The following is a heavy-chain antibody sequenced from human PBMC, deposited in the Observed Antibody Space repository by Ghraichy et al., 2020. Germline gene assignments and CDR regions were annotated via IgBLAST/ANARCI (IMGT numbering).Heavy chain of an antibody. J-gene: IGHJ4*02. CDR3: AKGNLGHCSGTFCYYFDS. D-gene: IGHD2-15*01. V-gene: IGHV3-23*01. CDR1: GFTFSTYT. Sequence: GSLRLSCTASGFTFSTYTMSWVRQAPGKGPEWVAAISGSDPGTYHAASVRGRFTISRDNSRNTLYLQMNFLRAEDTAVYYCAKGNLGHCSGTFCYYFDSWGQGTLVTVSS. CDR2: ISGSDPGT.